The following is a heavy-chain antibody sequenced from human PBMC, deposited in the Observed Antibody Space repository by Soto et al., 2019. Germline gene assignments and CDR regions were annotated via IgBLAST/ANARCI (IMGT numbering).Heavy chain of an antibody. CDR1: GGSFSGYY. Sequence: TSETLSLTCAVYGGSFSGYYWSWIRQPPGKGLEWIGEINHSGSTNYNPSLKSRVTISVDTSKNQFSLKLSSVTAADTAVYYCARGRRVGATPWGTYYYYYGMDVWGQGTTVTVSS. D-gene: IGHD1-26*01. V-gene: IGHV4-34*01. CDR2: INHSGST. J-gene: IGHJ6*02. CDR3: ARGRRVGATPWGTYYYYYGMDV.